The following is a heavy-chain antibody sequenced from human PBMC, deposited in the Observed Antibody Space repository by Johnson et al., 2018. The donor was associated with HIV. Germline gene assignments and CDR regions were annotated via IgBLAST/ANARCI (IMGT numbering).Heavy chain of an antibody. D-gene: IGHD4-17*01. V-gene: IGHV3-NL1*01. CDR3: ATDGDGDYALDI. CDR1: GFTFSSYA. J-gene: IGHJ3*02. CDR2: IGTAGDT. Sequence: QVQLVESGGGVVQPGRSLRLSCAASGFTFSSYAMHWVRQSPGKGLEWVSAIGTAGDTYYPGSVKGRFTISRDNSKNTLYLQMNSLRAEDTAVYYCATDGDGDYALDIWGQGTMVTVSS.